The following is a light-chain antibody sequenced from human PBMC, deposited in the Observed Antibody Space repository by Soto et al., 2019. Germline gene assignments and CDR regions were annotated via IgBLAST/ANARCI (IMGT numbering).Light chain of an antibody. J-gene: IGKJ5*01. CDR2: RAS. CDR3: QQYNNWPPIT. V-gene: IGKV3-15*01. CDR1: QNISRS. Sequence: EIVMTQSPVTLSLSPGERATLSCRASQNISRSLAWYQQKPGQAPRLLIYRASTRAAGLPDRFSGSGSGTEFTLTISSLQSEDFAVYYCQQYNNWPPITFGQGTRLEI.